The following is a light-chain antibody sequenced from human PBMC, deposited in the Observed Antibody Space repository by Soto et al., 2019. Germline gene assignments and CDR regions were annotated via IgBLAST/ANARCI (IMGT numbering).Light chain of an antibody. V-gene: IGKV3-20*01. CDR3: QQYGSSPVT. CDR1: QSVRTK. CDR2: GAS. J-gene: IGKJ1*01. Sequence: EIVLTQSPATLSVSPGERATLSCRASQSVRTKVAWYQQKPGQAPRLLIYGASSRATGIPDRFSGSGSGTDFTLTISRLEPEDFAVYYCQQYGSSPVTFGQGTKVDNK.